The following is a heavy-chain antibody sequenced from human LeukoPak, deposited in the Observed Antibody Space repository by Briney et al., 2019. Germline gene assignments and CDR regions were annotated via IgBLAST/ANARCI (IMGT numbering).Heavy chain of an antibody. J-gene: IGHJ4*02. Sequence: GGSLRLSCAASGFTFTNAWMSWVRQAPGKGLEWVGRIKSKGDGETTDYTAPVKGRFTMSRDDSKATLYLQMNYVIVEDTAVYFCATDLGLTMIRGVLVFWGQGALVSVSP. CDR3: ATDLGLTMIRGVLVF. CDR2: IKSKGDGETT. V-gene: IGHV3-15*01. CDR1: GFTFTNAW. D-gene: IGHD3-10*01.